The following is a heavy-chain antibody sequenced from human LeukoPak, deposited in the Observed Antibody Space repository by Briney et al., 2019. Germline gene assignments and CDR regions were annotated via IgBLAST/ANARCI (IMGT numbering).Heavy chain of an antibody. D-gene: IGHD4-17*01. CDR2: ISYDGSNK. CDR1: GFTFSNYG. V-gene: IGHV3-30*03. J-gene: IGHJ4*02. CDR3: ATRPSGDYPYFDF. Sequence: GGSLRLSCAASGFTFSNYGMHWVRQAPGKGLEWVAVISYDGSNKYYADSVKGRFTISRDNSKNTLYLQMSSLRAEDTAVYYCATRPSGDYPYFDFWGQGTLVTVSS.